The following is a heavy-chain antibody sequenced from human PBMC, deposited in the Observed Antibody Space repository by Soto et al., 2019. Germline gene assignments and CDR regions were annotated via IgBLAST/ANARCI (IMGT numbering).Heavy chain of an antibody. CDR1: GFPFSSHW. J-gene: IGHJ4*02. CDR2: IKQDGSEK. Sequence: GGSLSLSCAASGFPFSSHWMTWVRQAPGKGLEWVAYIKQDGSEKYYVGSVMGRFTMSRDNTQSSLSLQMNTLRVEDSAVYYCARITSPGYFDSWGQGTLVTVSS. V-gene: IGHV3-7*05. CDR3: ARITSPGYFDS. D-gene: IGHD1-20*01.